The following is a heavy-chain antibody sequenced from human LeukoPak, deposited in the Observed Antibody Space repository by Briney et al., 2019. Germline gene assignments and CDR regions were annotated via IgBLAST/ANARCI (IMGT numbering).Heavy chain of an antibody. CDR3: ARRGYYYDSGDEFDY. V-gene: IGHV1-18*01. D-gene: IGHD3-22*01. CDR2: ISAYNGNT. J-gene: IGHJ4*02. Sequence: GASVKVSCKASGYTFTSYGISWVRQAPGQGLQWMGWISAYNGNTNYAQKLQGRVTMTTDTSTSTAYMELRSLRSDDTAVYYCARRGYYYDSGDEFDYWGQGTLVTVSS. CDR1: GYTFTSYG.